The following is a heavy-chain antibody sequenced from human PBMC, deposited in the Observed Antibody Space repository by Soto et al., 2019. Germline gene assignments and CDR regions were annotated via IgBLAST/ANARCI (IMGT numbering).Heavy chain of an antibody. CDR2: FDSEDGET. V-gene: IGHV1-24*01. D-gene: IGHD3-3*01. J-gene: IGHJ6*02. Sequence: GASVKVSCKVSGYTLTKISMHWVRQAPGKGIEWMGGFDSEDGETIYAQKFQGRVTMTEDTSTDTAYMELSSLKTEDTAVYYCTTLSITIFGVVLMDVWGQGTTVTVSS. CDR3: TTLSITIFGVVLMDV. CDR1: GYTLTKIS.